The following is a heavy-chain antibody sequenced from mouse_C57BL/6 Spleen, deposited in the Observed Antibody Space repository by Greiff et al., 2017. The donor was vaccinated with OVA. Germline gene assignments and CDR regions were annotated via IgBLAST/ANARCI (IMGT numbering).Heavy chain of an antibody. CDR2: INPYNGDT. CDR1: GYSFTGYF. CDR3: AREATVVAKDWYFDV. D-gene: IGHD1-1*01. Sequence: VQLQQSGPELVKPGDSVKISCKASGYSFTGYFMNWVMQSHGKSLEWIGRINPYNGDTFYNQKFKGKATLTVDKSSSTAHMELRSLTSEDSAVYYCAREATVVAKDWYFDVWGTGTTVTVSS. J-gene: IGHJ1*03. V-gene: IGHV1-20*01.